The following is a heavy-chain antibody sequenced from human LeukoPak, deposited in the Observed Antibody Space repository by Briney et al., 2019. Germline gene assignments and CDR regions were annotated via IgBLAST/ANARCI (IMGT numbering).Heavy chain of an antibody. Sequence: GASVKVSCKASGYTFTSYGISWVRQAPGQGLEWMGWISAYNGNTNYAQKLQGRVTITTDTSTSTAYMELRSLRSDDTAVYYCARGSYCGGDCYSRVFDYWGQGTLVTVSS. CDR1: GYTFTSYG. V-gene: IGHV1-18*01. CDR3: ARGSYCGGDCYSRVFDY. D-gene: IGHD2-21*02. CDR2: ISAYNGNT. J-gene: IGHJ4*02.